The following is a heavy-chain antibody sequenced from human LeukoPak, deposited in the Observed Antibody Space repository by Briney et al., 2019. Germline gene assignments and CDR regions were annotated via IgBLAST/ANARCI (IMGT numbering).Heavy chain of an antibody. CDR3: ARAPPITAMATD. J-gene: IGHJ4*02. CDR1: GGTFSSYT. CDR2: IIPILGIA. Sequence: ASVKVSCKASGGTFSSYTISWVRQAPGQGLELMGRIIPILGIAHYAKKFQGRVTITADKSPSTASLELSSLRSEDTAVYYCARAPPITAMATDWGQGTLVTVSS. D-gene: IGHD5-18*01. V-gene: IGHV1-69*02.